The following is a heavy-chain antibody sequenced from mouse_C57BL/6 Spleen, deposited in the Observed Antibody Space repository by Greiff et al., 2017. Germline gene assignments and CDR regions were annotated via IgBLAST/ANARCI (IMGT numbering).Heavy chain of an antibody. D-gene: IGHD2-4*01. CDR1: GYTFTSYW. V-gene: IGHV1-69*01. J-gene: IGHJ4*01. CDR3: ARNRGYDDDRYAMDY. CDR2: IDPSDSYT. Sequence: QVQLQQPGAELVMPGASVKLSCKASGYTFTSYWMHWVKQRPGQGLEWIGEIDPSDSYTNYNQNFKGKSTLTVDKSSSTAYMQLSSLTSEDAAVYYCARNRGYDDDRYAMDYGGQGNSVTVSS.